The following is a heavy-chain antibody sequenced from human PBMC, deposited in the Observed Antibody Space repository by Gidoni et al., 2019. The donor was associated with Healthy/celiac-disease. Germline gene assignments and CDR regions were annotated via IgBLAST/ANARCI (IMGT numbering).Heavy chain of an antibody. CDR2: ISSSSSTI. CDR1: GFTFRSYS. J-gene: IGHJ6*02. V-gene: IGHV3-48*01. CDR3: ASILPPHYYYGMDV. Sequence: EVQLVESGGGLVQPGGSLRLSCAASGFTFRSYSMNWVRQAPGKGLEWVSYISSSSSTIYYADSVKGRFTISRDNAKNSLYLQMNSLRAEDTAVYYCASILPPHYYYGMDVWGQGTTVTVSS.